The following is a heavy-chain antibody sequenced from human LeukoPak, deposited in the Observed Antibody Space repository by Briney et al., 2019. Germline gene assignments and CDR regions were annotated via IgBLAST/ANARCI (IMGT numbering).Heavy chain of an antibody. V-gene: IGHV3-9*01. CDR3: AKDTQWELLGGFDP. CDR2: ISWNSGSI. CDR1: GFTFDDYA. J-gene: IGHJ5*02. D-gene: IGHD1-26*01. Sequence: GGSLRLSCAASGFTFDDYAMHWVRQAPGKGLERVSGISWNSGSIGYADSVKGRFTISRDNAKNSLYLQMNSLRAEDTALYYCAKDTQWELLGGFDPWGQGTLVTVSS.